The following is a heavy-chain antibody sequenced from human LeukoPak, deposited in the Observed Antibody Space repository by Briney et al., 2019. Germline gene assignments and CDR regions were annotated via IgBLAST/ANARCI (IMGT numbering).Heavy chain of an antibody. J-gene: IGHJ4*02. V-gene: IGHV3-23*01. CDR3: ARDGDGYSQFDY. CDR1: GFTFSSYA. D-gene: IGHD4-4*01. Sequence: PGGSLRLSCAASGFTFSSYAMSWVRQAPGKGLEWVSAISGSGGSTYYADSVKGRFTISRDNSKNTLYLQMNSLRAEDTAVYYCARDGDGYSQFDYWGQGTLVTVSS. CDR2: ISGSGGST.